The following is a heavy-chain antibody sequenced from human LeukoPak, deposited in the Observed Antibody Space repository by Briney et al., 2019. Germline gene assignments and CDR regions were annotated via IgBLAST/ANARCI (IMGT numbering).Heavy chain of an antibody. CDR1: GFTFNAHW. CDR2: INTDGSVT. V-gene: IGHV3-74*01. D-gene: IGHD3-10*01. CDR3: ARGEGYYASGSYFDY. Sequence: PGGSLRLSCAASGFTFNAHWMHWVRQTPEKGLVWVSRINTDGSVTNYADSVKGRFTISRDNAKDTLYLQMNSLRVEDTAVYYCARGEGYYASGSYFDYWGQGTLVTVSS. J-gene: IGHJ4*02.